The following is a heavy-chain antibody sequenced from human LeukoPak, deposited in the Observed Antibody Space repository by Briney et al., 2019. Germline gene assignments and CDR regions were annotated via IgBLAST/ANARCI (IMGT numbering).Heavy chain of an antibody. V-gene: IGHV4-59*11. Sequence: SETQSLTCTVSGASISGHYWIWIRQPPGRGLEWIGYVYSSGSTNYNPSLKSRVTMSVDTSKNQFSLKLSSVTAADTAVYYCARDSSGYNWFDPWAREPWSPSPQ. CDR1: GASISGHY. J-gene: IGHJ5*02. D-gene: IGHD3-22*01. CDR3: ARDSSGYNWFDP. CDR2: VYSSGST.